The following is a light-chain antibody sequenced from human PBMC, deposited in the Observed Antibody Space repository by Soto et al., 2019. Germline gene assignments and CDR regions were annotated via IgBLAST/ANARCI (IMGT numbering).Light chain of an antibody. Sequence: QCVLNKPASGVGVHGQGLTISCTGKSNDVGGYNYVSWYQQHPGKAPKLMIYDVSNRPSGVSNRFSGSKSGNTASLTISGLQAEDEADYYCRSYTSSSTRVFVTGTKVTV. CDR1: SNDVGGYNY. V-gene: IGLV2-14*01. CDR2: DVS. CDR3: RSYTSSSTRV. J-gene: IGLJ1*01.